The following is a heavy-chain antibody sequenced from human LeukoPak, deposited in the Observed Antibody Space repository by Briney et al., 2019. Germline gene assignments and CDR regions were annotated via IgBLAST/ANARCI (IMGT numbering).Heavy chain of an antibody. CDR2: IIPIFGTA. D-gene: IGHD1-26*01. J-gene: IGHJ1*01. V-gene: IGHV1-69*13. CDR1: GYTFTGYY. Sequence: ASVKVSCKASGYTFTGYYMHWVRQAPGQGLEWMGGIIPIFGTANYAQKFQGRVTITADESTSTAYMELSSLRSEDTAVYYCARDHQHSGSYYVRHFQHWGQGTLVTVSS. CDR3: ARDHQHSGSYYVRHFQH.